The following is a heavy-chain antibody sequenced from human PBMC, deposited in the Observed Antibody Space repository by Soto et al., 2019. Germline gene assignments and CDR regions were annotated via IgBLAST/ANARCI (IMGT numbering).Heavy chain of an antibody. CDR3: ARVGRLRCFDY. J-gene: IGHJ4*02. D-gene: IGHD5-12*01. V-gene: IGHV3-13*04. Sequence: PGGSLRLSCAASGFTFSSYAMHWVRQATGKGLEWVSTIGTAGDTYYPGSVKGRFTISRENAKNSLYLQMNSLRAGDTAVYYCARVGRLRCFDYWGQGTLVTVSS. CDR2: IGTAGDT. CDR1: GFTFSSYA.